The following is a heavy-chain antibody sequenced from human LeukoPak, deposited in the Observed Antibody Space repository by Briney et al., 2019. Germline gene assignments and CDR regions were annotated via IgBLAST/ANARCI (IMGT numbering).Heavy chain of an antibody. Sequence: SETLSLTCTVSGDSISSSYWSWIRQPAGKGLEWIGRIYISGYTNYNPSLKSRVTISADTSKNQFSLSLTSVTAADTALYYCARSPLESRRDAYNFYFDYWGQGALVTVSS. CDR2: IYISGYT. V-gene: IGHV4-4*07. D-gene: IGHD5-24*01. CDR3: ARSPLESRRDAYNFYFDY. CDR1: GDSISSSY. J-gene: IGHJ4*02.